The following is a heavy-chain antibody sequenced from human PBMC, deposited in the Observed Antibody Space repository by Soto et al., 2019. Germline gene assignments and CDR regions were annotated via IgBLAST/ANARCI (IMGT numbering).Heavy chain of an antibody. D-gene: IGHD6-13*01. CDR3: ARGQQGQQPTLYYFDY. V-gene: IGHV1-69*01. J-gene: IGHJ4*02. Sequence: QVQLVQSGAEVKKPGSSVKVSCKASGGTFHNYATTWVRQAPGQGLEWMGGISPVFGTATYAQKFQGRLTISADDSTTTVYMELSRLTSEDTAVYFCARGQQGQQPTLYYFDYWGQGTLVTVSS. CDR1: GGTFHNYA. CDR2: ISPVFGTA.